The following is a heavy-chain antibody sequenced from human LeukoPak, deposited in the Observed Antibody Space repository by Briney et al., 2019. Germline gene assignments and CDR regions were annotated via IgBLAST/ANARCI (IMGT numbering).Heavy chain of an antibody. V-gene: IGHV3-23*01. J-gene: IGHJ4*02. Sequence: GGSLRLSCAASGFTFSSYAMSWVRRAPGKGLEWVSAISGSGGSTYYTDSVKGRFTISRDNSKNTLYLQMNSLRAEDTAVYYCAKGSRRYSYGNFDYWGQGTLVTVSS. D-gene: IGHD5-18*01. CDR2: ISGSGGST. CDR1: GFTFSSYA. CDR3: AKGSRRYSYGNFDY.